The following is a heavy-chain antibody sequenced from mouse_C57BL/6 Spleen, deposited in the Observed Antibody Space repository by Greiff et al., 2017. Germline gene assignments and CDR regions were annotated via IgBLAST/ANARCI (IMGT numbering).Heavy chain of an antibody. D-gene: IGHD1-1*01. CDR3: ASSSPFAY. Sequence: VQLVESGAELVKPGASVKISCKASGYAFSSYWMNWVKQRPGKGLEWIGQIYPGDGDTNYNGKFKGKATLTADQSSSTAYMQLSSLTSEDSAVYFCASSSPFAYWGQGTLVTVSA. V-gene: IGHV1-80*01. CDR1: GYAFSSYW. CDR2: IYPGDGDT. J-gene: IGHJ3*01.